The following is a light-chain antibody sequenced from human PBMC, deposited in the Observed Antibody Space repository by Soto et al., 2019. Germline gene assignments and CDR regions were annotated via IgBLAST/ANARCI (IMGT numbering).Light chain of an antibody. CDR3: QQTFRTPHT. Sequence: DIQMTQSPASLSASVGDLVTITCRASQTIRSCLNWYQQKSGAAPKLLIYSASTLQSGVPSRFSGSGFGTDYNLTISSLQTADFDVYYCQQTFRTPHTVGQGTKLDIK. V-gene: IGKV1-39*01. J-gene: IGKJ2*01. CDR2: SAS. CDR1: QTIRSC.